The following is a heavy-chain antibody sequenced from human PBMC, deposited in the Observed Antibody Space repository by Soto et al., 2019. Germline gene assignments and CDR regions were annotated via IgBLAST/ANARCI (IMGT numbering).Heavy chain of an antibody. D-gene: IGHD5-12*01. CDR2: IWYDGSNK. J-gene: IGHJ6*02. CDR1: GFTFSSYG. V-gene: IGHV3-33*01. CDR3: ARAAYSGYDYEGYYYHYGMDV. Sequence: PGGSLRLSCAASGFTFSSYGMHWVRQAPGKGLEWVAVIWYDGSNKYYADSVKGRFTISRDNSKNTLYLQMNSLRAEDTAVYYCARAAYSGYDYEGYYYHYGMDVWGQGTTVTVSS.